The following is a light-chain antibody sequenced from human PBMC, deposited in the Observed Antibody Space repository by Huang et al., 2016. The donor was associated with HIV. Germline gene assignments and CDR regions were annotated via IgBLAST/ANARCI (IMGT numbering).Light chain of an antibody. V-gene: IGKV3-15*01. CDR3: QQLRDWPLT. CDR2: GAS. Sequence: EIVMTQSPATLSVSPGERVTLSCRASQGISGNLAWYKQKPAQSPRLLIYGASTRATGIPPGFSGSGSGTEFTLTISSLQSEDFAVYYCQQLRDWPLTFGGGTKVEI. CDR1: QGISGN. J-gene: IGKJ4*01.